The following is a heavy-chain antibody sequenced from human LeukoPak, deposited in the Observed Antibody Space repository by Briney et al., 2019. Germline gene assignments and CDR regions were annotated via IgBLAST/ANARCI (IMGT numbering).Heavy chain of an antibody. D-gene: IGHD1-14*01. J-gene: IGHJ6*02. CDR2: IIPIFGTA. V-gene: IGHV1-69*05. Sequence: SVKVSCKASGGTFSSYAISWVRQAPGQGLEWMGGIIPIFGTANYAQKFQGRVTITTDESTSTAYMELSSLRSDDTAVYYCARDIPLVPDTGRSGYYYGMDVWGQGTTVTVSS. CDR3: ARDIPLVPDTGRSGYYYGMDV. CDR1: GGTFSSYA.